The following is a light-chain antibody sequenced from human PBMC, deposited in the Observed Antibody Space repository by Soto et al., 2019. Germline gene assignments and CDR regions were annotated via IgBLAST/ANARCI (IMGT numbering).Light chain of an antibody. V-gene: IGKV3-20*01. Sequence: EIVLTQSPGTLSLSPGERATLSCRASQTVSSNSLAWYHQKPGQAPRLLIYGASSRATGIPDRFSGSGSGTDFTLTISRLEPEDFAVYYCQLYGSSARTIGQGTKVEIK. CDR1: QTVSSNS. CDR3: QLYGSSART. J-gene: IGKJ1*01. CDR2: GAS.